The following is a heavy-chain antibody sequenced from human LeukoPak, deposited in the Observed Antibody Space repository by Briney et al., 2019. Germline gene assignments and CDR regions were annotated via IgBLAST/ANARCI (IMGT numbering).Heavy chain of an antibody. V-gene: IGHV3-23*01. CDR2: ISGSGTAT. CDR1: GFTFSSYA. CDR3: AKWEGSSGCAFDY. D-gene: IGHD3-22*01. Sequence: PGGSLRLSCAASGFTFSSYAMSWVRQAPGKGLEWVSTISGSGTATYYADSVKGRFTISRDNSKSTLYLQMNSLRAEDTAVYYCAKWEGSSGCAFDYWGQGTLVTVSS. J-gene: IGHJ4*02.